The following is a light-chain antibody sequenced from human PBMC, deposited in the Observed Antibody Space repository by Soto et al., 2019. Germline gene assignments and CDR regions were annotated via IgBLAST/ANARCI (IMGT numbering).Light chain of an antibody. CDR2: AAS. Sequence: DIQMTQSPSSISASVGDRVTITCRASQDINNRLAWFQQSPGRAPKYLIQAASMVQSGVPSRFSASGSGTDFALTIDSLEPEDFATYYCLQVKTFPRTFGQGPRLEIK. CDR1: QDINNR. V-gene: IGKV1-12*01. J-gene: IGKJ1*01. CDR3: LQVKTFPRT.